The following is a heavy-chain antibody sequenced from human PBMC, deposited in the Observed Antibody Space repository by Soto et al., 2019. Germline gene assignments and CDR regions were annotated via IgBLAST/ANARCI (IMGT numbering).Heavy chain of an antibody. V-gene: IGHV1-2*04. CDR1: GYTFTGYY. D-gene: IGHD6-13*01. CDR3: ARGSIAKNTKTPNWFDP. CDR2: INPNSGGT. Sequence: QVQLVQSGAEVKKPGASVKVSCKASGYTFTGYYMHWVRQAPGQGLEWMGWINPNSGGTNYAQKFQGWVTMTRDTSISTAYMELSRLRSDDTAVYYCARGSIAKNTKTPNWFDPWGQGTLVTVSS. J-gene: IGHJ5*02.